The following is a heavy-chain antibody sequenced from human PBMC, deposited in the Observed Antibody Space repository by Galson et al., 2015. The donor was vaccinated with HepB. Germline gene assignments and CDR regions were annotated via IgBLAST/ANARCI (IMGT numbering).Heavy chain of an antibody. Sequence: SLRLSCAASGFTFSSYAMHWVRQAPGKGLEWVAVISYDGSNKYYADSVKGRFTISRDNSKNTLYLQMNSLRAEDTAVYYCARAHGADSWYDRERPDYYYYGMDVWGQGTTVTVSS. D-gene: IGHD6-13*01. CDR3: ARAHGADSWYDRERPDYYYYGMDV. V-gene: IGHV3-30*04. CDR2: ISYDGSNK. CDR1: GFTFSSYA. J-gene: IGHJ6*02.